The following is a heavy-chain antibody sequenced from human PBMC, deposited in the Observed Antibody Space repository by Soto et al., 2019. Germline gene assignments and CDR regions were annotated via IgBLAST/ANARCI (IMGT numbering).Heavy chain of an antibody. CDR1: GSTFRSYA. V-gene: IGHV3-48*03. CDR3: AREDTLAGTSFDL. Sequence: GRPLRLSYPASGSTFRSYAMNRVRQVPGKAMWCESNICRSGNTIAGAGTMKGRLTIPRDNAKNPLDLEMNSLRAEDTAVYYCAREDTLAGTSFDLCCQVAVVTVPS. D-gene: IGHD6-19*01. J-gene: IGHJ4*02. CDR2: ICRSGNTI.